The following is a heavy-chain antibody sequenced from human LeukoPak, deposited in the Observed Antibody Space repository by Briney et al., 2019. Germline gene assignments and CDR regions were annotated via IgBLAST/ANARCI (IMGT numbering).Heavy chain of an antibody. CDR3: AKGGRVRYSYGDLDY. J-gene: IGHJ4*02. V-gene: IGHV3-23*01. CDR2: ISGSGGST. D-gene: IGHD5-18*01. CDR1: GFTFSSYA. Sequence: GGSLRLSCAASGFTFSSYAMSWVRQAPGKGLEWVSAISGSGGSTYYADSVKGRFTISRDNSKNTLYPQMNSLRAEDTAVYYCAKGGRVRYSYGDLDYWGQGTLVTVSS.